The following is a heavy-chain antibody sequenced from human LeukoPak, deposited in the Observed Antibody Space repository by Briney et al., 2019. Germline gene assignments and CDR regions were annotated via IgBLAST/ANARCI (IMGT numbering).Heavy chain of an antibody. V-gene: IGHV3-53*01. CDR1: GFTVSSNY. CDR3: ARIDYGDNY. J-gene: IGHJ4*02. CDR2: ISSGGST. Sequence: GGSLRLSRAAYGFTVSSNYMSWVRQAPGKGLEWVSVISSGGSTSYADSVKGRFTISRDNSKNTLHLQMNGLRAEDTAVYYCARIDYGDNYWGQGTLVTVSS. D-gene: IGHD4-17*01.